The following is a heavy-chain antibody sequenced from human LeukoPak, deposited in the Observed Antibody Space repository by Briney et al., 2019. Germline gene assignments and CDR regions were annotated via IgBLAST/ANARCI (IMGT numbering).Heavy chain of an antibody. D-gene: IGHD3-10*01. CDR3: AKDSGFYGSGSYYYGMDV. Sequence: PGRSLRLSCAASGFTFSSYGMHWVRQAPGKGLEWVAVISYDGSNKYYADSVKGRFTISRDNSKNTLYLQMNSLRAEDTAVYYCAKDSGFYGSGSYYYGMDVWGQGTTVTVSS. V-gene: IGHV3-30*18. CDR2: ISYDGSNK. J-gene: IGHJ6*02. CDR1: GFTFSSYG.